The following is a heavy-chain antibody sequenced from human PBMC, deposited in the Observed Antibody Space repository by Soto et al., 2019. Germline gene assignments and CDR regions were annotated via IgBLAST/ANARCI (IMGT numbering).Heavy chain of an antibody. CDR3: ASGISITTSEY. Sequence: GASVKVSCKASGYTFTSYGISWVRQAPGQGLEWMGWISAYNGNTNYAQKRQGRVTMTTDTSTSTAYMELRSLSSDDTAVYYSASGISITTSEYWPQGTLVTVSS. D-gene: IGHD2-21*01. V-gene: IGHV1-18*01. J-gene: IGHJ4*02. CDR1: GYTFTSYG. CDR2: ISAYNGNT.